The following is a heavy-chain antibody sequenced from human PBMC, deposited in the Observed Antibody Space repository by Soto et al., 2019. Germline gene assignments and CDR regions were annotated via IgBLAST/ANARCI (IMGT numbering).Heavy chain of an antibody. Sequence: EVQLLESGGGLVQPGGSLRLSCAASGFTFSSYAMSWVRQAPGKGLEWVSAISGSGGSTYYADSVKGRFTISRDNSKNALYLQMNSLRAGDAAVYYCANENGYSSSWFEFDYWGQGTLVTVSS. CDR3: ANENGYSSSWFEFDY. CDR1: GFTFSSYA. V-gene: IGHV3-23*01. CDR2: ISGSGGST. J-gene: IGHJ4*02. D-gene: IGHD6-13*01.